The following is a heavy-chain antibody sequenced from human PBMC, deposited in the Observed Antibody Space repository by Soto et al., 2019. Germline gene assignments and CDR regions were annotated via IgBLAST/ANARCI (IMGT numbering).Heavy chain of an antibody. CDR2: VYHTGDT. Sequence: PSETLSLTCGVSGGTVASSHWWSWVRQSPGGGLEWIGNVYHTGDTNFNPPLQSRVTISVDKSNNQFSLRLNSLTAADTAVYFCAREIVTAGGNNYFDPWGPGTLVTVSS. J-gene: IGHJ5*02. V-gene: IGHV4-4*02. D-gene: IGHD2-21*02. CDR1: GGTVASSHW. CDR3: AREIVTAGGNNYFDP.